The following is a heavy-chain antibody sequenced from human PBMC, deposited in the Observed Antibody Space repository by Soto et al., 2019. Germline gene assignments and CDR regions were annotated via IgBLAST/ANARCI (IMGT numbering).Heavy chain of an antibody. D-gene: IGHD3-3*01. CDR1: GGSISSYY. J-gene: IGHJ4*02. CDR3: ARGRFTIFGAAPRYYFDY. Sequence: SETLSLTCTVSGGSISSYYWSWIRQPAGKGLEWIGRIYTSGSTNYNPSLKSRVTMSVDTSKNQFSLKLSSVTAADTAVYYCARGRFTIFGAAPRYYFDYWGQGTLVTVSS. V-gene: IGHV4-4*07. CDR2: IYTSGST.